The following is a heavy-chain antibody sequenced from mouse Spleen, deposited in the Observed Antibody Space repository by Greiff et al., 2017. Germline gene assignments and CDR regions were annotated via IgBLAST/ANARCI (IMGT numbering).Heavy chain of an antibody. V-gene: IGHV1-9*01. J-gene: IGHJ1*01. D-gene: IGHD2-12*01. CDR3: ARGNSGYYSYYWYFDV. Sequence: VQLQQSGAELMKPGASVKLSCKATGYTFTGYWIEWVKQRPGHGLEWIGEILPGSGSTNYNEKFKGKATFTADTSSNTAYMQLSSLTTEDSAIYYCARGNSGYYSYYWYFDVWGAGTTVTVSS. CDR2: ILPGSGST. CDR1: GYTFTGYW.